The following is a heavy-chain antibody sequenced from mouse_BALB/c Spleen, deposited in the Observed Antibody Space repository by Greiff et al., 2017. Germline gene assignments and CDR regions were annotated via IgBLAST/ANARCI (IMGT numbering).Heavy chain of an antibody. CDR3: AREIHYYAMDY. CDR1: GYAFSSSW. J-gene: IGHJ4*01. Sequence: QVQLQQSGPELVKPGASVKISCKASGYAFSSSWMNWVKQRPGQGLEWIGRIYPGDGDTNYNGKFKGKATLTADKSSSTAYMQLSSLTSVDSAVYFCAREIHYYAMDYWGQGTSVTVSS. CDR2: IYPGDGDT. V-gene: IGHV1-82*01.